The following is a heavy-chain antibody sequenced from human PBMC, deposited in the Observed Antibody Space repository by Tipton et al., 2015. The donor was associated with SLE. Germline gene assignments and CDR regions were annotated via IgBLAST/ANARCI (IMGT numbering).Heavy chain of an antibody. CDR2: IYPGDSGT. Sequence: QSGPEVKTPGESLKISCEGSAYSFSNYGIHWVRQMPGKGLEWMGIIYPGDSGTIYSPSFQGQVTISVDKSISTAYLQWSSLKASDTAMYYCARGDYDSSWGYFDYWGQGTLVTVSS. D-gene: IGHD3-22*01. CDR3: ARGDYDSSWGYFDY. J-gene: IGHJ4*02. V-gene: IGHV5-51*03. CDR1: AYSFSNYG.